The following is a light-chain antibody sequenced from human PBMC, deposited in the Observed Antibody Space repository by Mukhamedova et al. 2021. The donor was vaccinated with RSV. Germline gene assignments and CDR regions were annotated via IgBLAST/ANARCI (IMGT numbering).Light chain of an antibody. CDR3: QQYEDLPVT. V-gene: IGKV1-33*01. CDR2: DAS. J-gene: IGKJ4*01. Sequence: WYQRRVHGKAPKLPIFDASSLESGVPSRFSGSGFGTDFTLTIRSLQPADIATYYCQQYEDLPVTFGGGTKVEIK.